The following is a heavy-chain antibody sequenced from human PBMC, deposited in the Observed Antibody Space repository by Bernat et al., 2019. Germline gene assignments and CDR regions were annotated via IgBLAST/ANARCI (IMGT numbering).Heavy chain of an antibody. Sequence: QVQLVESGGGVVQPGRSLRLSCAASGFTFSSYAMHWVHQAPGKGLEWVAVISYDGSNKYYADSVKGRFTISRDNSKNTLYLQMNSLRAEDTAVYYCAREIRTGIVVVAATVFDYWGQGTLVTVSS. CDR3: AREIRTGIVVVAATVFDY. CDR1: GFTFSSYA. CDR2: ISYDGSNK. D-gene: IGHD2-15*01. V-gene: IGHV3-30-3*01. J-gene: IGHJ4*02.